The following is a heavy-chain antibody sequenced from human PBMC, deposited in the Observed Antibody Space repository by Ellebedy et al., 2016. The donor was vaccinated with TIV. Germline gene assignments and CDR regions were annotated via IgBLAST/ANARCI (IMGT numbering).Heavy chain of an antibody. CDR1: GYTFTGYY. CDR2: VNPSGGST. D-gene: IGHD3-3*01. Sequence: AASVKVSCKASGYTFTGYYMHWVRQAPGQGLEWMGIVNPSGGSTSYAQKLQGRVTMTRDTSTSTVYMELSRLRSEDTAVYYCARDDLEDFWSGYPDYWGQGTLVTVSS. CDR3: ARDDLEDFWSGYPDY. J-gene: IGHJ4*02. V-gene: IGHV1-46*04.